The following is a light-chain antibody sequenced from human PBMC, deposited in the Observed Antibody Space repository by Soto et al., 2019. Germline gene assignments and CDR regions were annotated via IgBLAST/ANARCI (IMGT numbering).Light chain of an antibody. CDR3: QQASRSPLP. V-gene: IGKV3-20*01. J-gene: IGKJ4*01. CDR1: ESVGGSY. CDR2: GAS. Sequence: THPPTPLPVCRVYRATFSCSPSESVGGSYVAWYQKKPGQAPRLLIYGASSRASGIPNRFSGSGSGTDFTLTIGRLEPEDFAVYYCQQASRSPLPFGGGTKVDIK.